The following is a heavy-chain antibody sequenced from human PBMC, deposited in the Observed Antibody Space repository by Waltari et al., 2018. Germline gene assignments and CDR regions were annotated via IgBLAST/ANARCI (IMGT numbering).Heavy chain of an antibody. D-gene: IGHD7-27*01. J-gene: IGHJ4*02. V-gene: IGHV3-23*01. CDR1: GFTLTTYA. Sequence: EGQLLESGGGLVQPGGSLRLTCAASGFTLTTYAMGWVRQPPGKGLGGVSGIVGGGDSTYYADSVKGRFTIPRDSSKNTLYLQMNSLRAEDTAVYYCTKGWGDYWGQGTLVTVSS. CDR3: TKGWGDY. CDR2: IVGGGDST.